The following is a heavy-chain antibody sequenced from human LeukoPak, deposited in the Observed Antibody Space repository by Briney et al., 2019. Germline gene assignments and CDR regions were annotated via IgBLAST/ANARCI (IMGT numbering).Heavy chain of an antibody. CDR2: INPNNGAT. CDR3: ARGGVTFGGAYYMDV. Sequence: ASVKVSCKASGYTFTGYYMHWVRQAPGQGLEWMGWINPNNGATNYPQKFQGGVTMTRDTSISTAYMELSRLRSDDTAVYYCARGGVTFGGAYYMDVWGKGTTVTVSS. J-gene: IGHJ6*03. CDR1: GYTFTGYY. D-gene: IGHD3-16*01. V-gene: IGHV1-2*02.